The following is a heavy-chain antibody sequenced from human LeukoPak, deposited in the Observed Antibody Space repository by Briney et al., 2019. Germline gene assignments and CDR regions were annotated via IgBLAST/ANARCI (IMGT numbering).Heavy chain of an antibody. CDR2: IKQDGSEK. CDR1: GFTFSSYW. V-gene: IGHV3-7*03. Sequence: GGSLRLSCAASGFTFSSYWMSWVRQAPGKGLEWVANIKQDGSEKYYVDSVKGRFTISRDNAKNSLYLQMNSLRAEDTAVYYCARDRAVSSSGWSTHSDAFDIWGQGTMVTVSS. CDR3: ARDRAVSSSGWSTHSDAFDI. J-gene: IGHJ3*02. D-gene: IGHD6-19*01.